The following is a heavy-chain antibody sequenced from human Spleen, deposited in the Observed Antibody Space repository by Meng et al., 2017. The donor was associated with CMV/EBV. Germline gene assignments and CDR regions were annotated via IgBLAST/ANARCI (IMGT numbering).Heavy chain of an antibody. D-gene: IGHD6-6*01. V-gene: IGHV4-34*01. J-gene: IGHJ6*01. CDR1: GGSFSGYY. Sequence: SETLSLTCTIYGGSFSGYYWSWIRHPPGKGLEWIGEINLSGSTNYNPSLKSRVTISVDTSKNQFSLKLTSVTAADTAVYFCASLASSSYRYYYYGLDVWGQGTTVTVSS. CDR3: ASLASSSYRYYYYGLDV. CDR2: INLSGST.